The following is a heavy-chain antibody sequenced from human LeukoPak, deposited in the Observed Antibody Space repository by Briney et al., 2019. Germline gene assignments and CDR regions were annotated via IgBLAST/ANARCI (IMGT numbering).Heavy chain of an antibody. D-gene: IGHD6-13*01. CDR2: IIPILGIA. Sequence: ASVKVSCKASGGTFSSYAISWVRQAPGQGLEWMGRIIPILGIANYAQKFQGRVTITADKSTSTAYMELSSLRSEDTAVYYCAARGVGSIAAAGLHNFDYWGQGTLVTVSS. CDR1: GGTFSSYA. J-gene: IGHJ4*02. CDR3: AARGVGSIAAAGLHNFDY. V-gene: IGHV1-69*04.